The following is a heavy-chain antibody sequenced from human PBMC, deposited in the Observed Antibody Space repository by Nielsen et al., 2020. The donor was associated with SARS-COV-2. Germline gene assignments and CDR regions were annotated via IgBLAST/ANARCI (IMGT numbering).Heavy chain of an antibody. J-gene: IGHJ4*02. CDR3: ASDGSGSYFDY. CDR1: GFTFSSYG. V-gene: IGHV3-30*03. D-gene: IGHD1-26*01. CDR2: ISYDGSNK. Sequence: GESLKISCGASGFTFSSYGMHWVRQAPGKGLEWVAVISYDGSNKYYADSVKGRFTISRDNSKNTLYLQMNSLRAEDTAVYYCASDGSGSYFDYWGQGTLVTVSS.